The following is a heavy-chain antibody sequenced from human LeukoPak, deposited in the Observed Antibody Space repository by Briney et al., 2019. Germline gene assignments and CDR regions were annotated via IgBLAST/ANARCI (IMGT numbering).Heavy chain of an antibody. J-gene: IGHJ6*03. Sequence: GESLKISCKGSGYSFTSYWIGWVRQMPGKGLEWMGIIYPGDSDTRYSPSFQGQVTTSADKSISTAYLQWSSLKASDTAMYYCARHSITYYYYYYMDVWGKGTTVTVSS. D-gene: IGHD5-12*01. CDR3: ARHSITYYYYYYMDV. CDR2: IYPGDSDT. CDR1: GYSFTSYW. V-gene: IGHV5-51*01.